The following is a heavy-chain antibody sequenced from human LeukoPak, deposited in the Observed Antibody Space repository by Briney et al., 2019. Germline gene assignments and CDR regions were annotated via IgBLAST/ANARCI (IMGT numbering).Heavy chain of an antibody. Sequence: GGSLRLSCAASGFTFSSYGMHWVRQAPGKGLEWVAVILNDGSQEKYADSVKGRFTISRDNSKNTLFLQMNSLRVEDTAVYYCARDDALGDNALDIWGQGTMVTVSS. D-gene: IGHD3-16*01. CDR2: ILNDGSQE. CDR3: ARDDALGDNALDI. V-gene: IGHV3-33*01. CDR1: GFTFSSYG. J-gene: IGHJ3*02.